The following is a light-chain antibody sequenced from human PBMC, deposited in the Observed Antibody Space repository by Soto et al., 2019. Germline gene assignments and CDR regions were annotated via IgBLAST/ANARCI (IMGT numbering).Light chain of an antibody. J-gene: IGKJ2*01. CDR2: GAS. CDR1: QSVSSNY. CDR3: QQYGSSPYT. Sequence: ENVLTQSPGTLSLSPGDRATLSCRASQSVSSNYFAWYQQIPGQPPRLLIYGASTRAPGIPARFSGSDSGTDFTLTISRLEPEDFAVYYCQQYGSSPYTFGRGTKLEIK. V-gene: IGKV3-20*01.